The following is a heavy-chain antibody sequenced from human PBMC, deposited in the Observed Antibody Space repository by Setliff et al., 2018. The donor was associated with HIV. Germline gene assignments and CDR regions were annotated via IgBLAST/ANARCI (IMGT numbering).Heavy chain of an antibody. CDR1: GGSLTNYY. CDR3: AMGSSGYPFDY. D-gene: IGHD3-22*01. V-gene: IGHV4-34*01. J-gene: IGHJ4*02. Sequence: ASETLSLTCAVYGGSLTNYYWSWIRQSPGKGLEWIGEITDDGTATYTSSLKSRVTISLDTSKKQLSLKVTSVTAADTAIYYCAMGSSGYPFDYWGQGSLVTVSS. CDR2: ITDDGTA.